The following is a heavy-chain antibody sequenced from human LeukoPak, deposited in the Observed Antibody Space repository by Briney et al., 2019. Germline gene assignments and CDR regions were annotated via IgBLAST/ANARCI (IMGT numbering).Heavy chain of an antibody. D-gene: IGHD4-17*01. J-gene: IGHJ4*02. V-gene: IGHV4-59*12. CDR3: ARDRTTVTTSYFDY. CDR2: IYYSGGT. Sequence: VKPSETLSLTCTVSGGSISSYYWTWIRQPPGKGLGLEWIGYIYYSGGTNYNPSLKSRVTISIDTSKNQVSLKLSSVTAADTAVYYCARDRTTVTTSYFDYWGQGTLVTVSS. CDR1: GGSISSYY.